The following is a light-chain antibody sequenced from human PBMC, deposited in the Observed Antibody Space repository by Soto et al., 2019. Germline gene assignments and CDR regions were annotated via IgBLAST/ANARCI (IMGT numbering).Light chain of an antibody. J-gene: IGLJ2*01. Sequence: QSVLTQPPSVSGAPGQRVTIPCTGSSSNIGSFYDVHWYQQLPGTVPKLLIYGDNNRPSEVPDRFSGSKSGTAASLAITGLQAEDEADYYCQSYDNSLNHVVFGGGTQLTVL. CDR3: QSYDNSLNHVV. CDR1: SSNIGSFYD. CDR2: GDN. V-gene: IGLV1-40*01.